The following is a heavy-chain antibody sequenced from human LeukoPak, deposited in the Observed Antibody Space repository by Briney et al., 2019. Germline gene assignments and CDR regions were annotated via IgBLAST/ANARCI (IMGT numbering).Heavy chain of an antibody. J-gene: IGHJ4*02. Sequence: GGSLRLSCAASGFTFDDYGMTWVRQAPGKGLEWVSGINWNGGTTGYADSVKGRFTISRDNAKNSLHLQMNSLRAEDTAVYFCARGHNRYYFDYWGQGTLVIVSS. CDR3: ARGHNRYYFDY. D-gene: IGHD2/OR15-2a*01. V-gene: IGHV3-20*04. CDR2: INWNGGTT. CDR1: GFTFDDYG.